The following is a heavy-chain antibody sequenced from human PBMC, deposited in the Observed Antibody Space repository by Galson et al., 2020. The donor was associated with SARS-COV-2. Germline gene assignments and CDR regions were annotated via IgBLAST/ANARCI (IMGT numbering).Heavy chain of an antibody. CDR2: VYHSGST. Sequence: SETLSLTCAVSGGSISSPNWWSWVRQPPGKGLEWLGEVYHSGSTKYIPSLKNRVTISVDKSKNQFSLKLSSVTAADTAVYYCARDRGECSTTSCWDPYGMDVWGHGTTVTVSS. D-gene: IGHD2-2*01. V-gene: IGHV4-4*02. CDR1: GGSISSPNW. J-gene: IGHJ6*02. CDR3: ARDRGECSTTSCWDPYGMDV.